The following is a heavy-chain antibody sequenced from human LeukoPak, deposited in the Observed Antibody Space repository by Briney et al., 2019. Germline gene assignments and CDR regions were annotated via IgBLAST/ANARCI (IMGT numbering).Heavy chain of an antibody. J-gene: IGHJ4*02. CDR2: IKSKTDGATI. Sequence: GGSLRLSCTISGFTFSKVWMSWVRQAPGKGLEWVGRIKSKTDGATIDYAAPVNGRFTISRDDSKSTLYLQMNSLKTDDTAVYYCTAASGSETNWLIDYWGQGTLVTVSS. V-gene: IGHV3-15*01. CDR3: TAASGSETNWLIDY. CDR1: GFTFSKVW. D-gene: IGHD1-14*01.